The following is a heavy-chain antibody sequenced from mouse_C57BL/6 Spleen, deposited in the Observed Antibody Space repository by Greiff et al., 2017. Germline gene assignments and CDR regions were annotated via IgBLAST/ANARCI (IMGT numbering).Heavy chain of an antibody. CDR1: GFTFSDYG. Sequence: EVMLVESGGGLVKPGGSLKLSCAASGFTFSDYGMHWVRQAPEKGLEWVAYISSGSSTIYYADTVKGRFTISRDNAKNTLFLQMTSLRSADTAMYYCARGASNYFGYWGQGTTLTVSS. D-gene: IGHD2-10*02. V-gene: IGHV5-17*01. J-gene: IGHJ2*01. CDR2: ISSGSSTI. CDR3: ARGASNYFGY.